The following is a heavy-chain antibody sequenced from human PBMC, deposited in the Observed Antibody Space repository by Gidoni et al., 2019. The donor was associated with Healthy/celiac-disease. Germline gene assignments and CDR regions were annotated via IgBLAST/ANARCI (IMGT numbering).Heavy chain of an antibody. D-gene: IGHD3-3*01. Sequence: QVQLVESGGGVVQPGRSLRLACAASGFTFSSYAMHWVRQAPGKGLEWVAVISYDGSNKYYADSVKGRFTISRDNSKNTLYLQMNSLRAEDTAVYYCARGGYDFWSGYLAQVYPYYYGMDVWGQGTTVTVSS. J-gene: IGHJ6*02. CDR1: GFTFSSYA. CDR3: ARGGYDFWSGYLAQVYPYYYGMDV. V-gene: IGHV3-30-3*01. CDR2: ISYDGSNK.